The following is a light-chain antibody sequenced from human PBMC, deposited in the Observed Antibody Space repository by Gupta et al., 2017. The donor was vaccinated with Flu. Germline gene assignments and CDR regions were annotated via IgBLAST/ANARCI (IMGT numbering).Light chain of an antibody. CDR3: QVWDTSSNHVV. CDR2: EDG. CDR1: NIGGKS. J-gene: IGLJ2*01. V-gene: IGLV3-21*02. Sequence: XTITCGGNNIGGKSVHWYQQRPGQAPVMVVYEDGDRPSGIPERFSGSNSGNTATLTISKVEAGHEADYYCQVWDTSSNHVVFGGGTKLTVL.